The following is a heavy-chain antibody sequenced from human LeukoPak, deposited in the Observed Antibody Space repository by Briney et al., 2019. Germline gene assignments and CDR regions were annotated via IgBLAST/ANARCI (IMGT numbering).Heavy chain of an antibody. CDR2: IYHSGST. CDR3: ASGLLPGNY. J-gene: IGHJ4*02. V-gene: IGHV4-30-2*01. CDR1: GGSISSGGYS. Sequence: PSETLSLTCAVSGGSISSGGYSWSWIRQPPGKGLEWIGYIYHSGSTYYNPSLKSRVTISVDTSKNQLSLKLSSVTAADTAVYYCASGLLPGNYWGQGTLVTVSS. D-gene: IGHD3-22*01.